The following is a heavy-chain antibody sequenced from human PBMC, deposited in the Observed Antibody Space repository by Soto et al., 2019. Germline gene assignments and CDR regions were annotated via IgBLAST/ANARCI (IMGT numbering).Heavy chain of an antibody. J-gene: IGHJ3*02. V-gene: IGHV1-18*01. CDR3: ARGSGLRFLELDGAFDI. CDR2: ISAYNGNT. D-gene: IGHD3-3*01. Sequence: ASVKVSCKASGYTFTSYGISWVRQAPGQGLEWMGWISAYNGNTNYAQKLQGRVTMTTDTSTSTAYMELRSLRSDDTAVYYCARGSGLRFLELDGAFDIWGQGKMVTVSS. CDR1: GYTFTSYG.